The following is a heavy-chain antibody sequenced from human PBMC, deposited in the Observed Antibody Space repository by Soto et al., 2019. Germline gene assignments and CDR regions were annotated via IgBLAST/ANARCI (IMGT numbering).Heavy chain of an antibody. J-gene: IGHJ6*04. CDR3: AKGTSVFEGPDV. CDR2: ISWNSGSI. D-gene: IGHD3-16*01. Sequence: GGSLRLSCAASGFTFDDYAMHWVRQAPGKGLEWVSGISWNSGSIGYADSVKGRFTISRDNAKNSLYLQMNSLRAEDTALYYCAKGTSVFEGPDVWGKGTTVTVSS. CDR1: GFTFDDYA. V-gene: IGHV3-9*01.